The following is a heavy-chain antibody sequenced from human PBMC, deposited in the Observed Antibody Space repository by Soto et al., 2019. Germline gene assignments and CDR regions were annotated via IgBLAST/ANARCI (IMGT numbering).Heavy chain of an antibody. J-gene: IGHJ3*02. V-gene: IGHV1-24*01. D-gene: IGHD3-16*01. Sequence: GASVKVSCKVSGYTLTELSMHWVRQAPGKGLEWMGGFDPEDGETIYAQKFQGRVTMTEDTSTDTAYMELSSLRSEDTAVYYCATVLPSSPDYDYIWGTLVDAFDIWGQGTMVTVSS. CDR2: FDPEDGET. CDR1: GYTLTELS. CDR3: ATVLPSSPDYDYIWGTLVDAFDI.